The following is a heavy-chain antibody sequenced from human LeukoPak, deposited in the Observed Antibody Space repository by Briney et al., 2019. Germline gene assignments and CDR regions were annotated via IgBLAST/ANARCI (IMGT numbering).Heavy chain of an antibody. V-gene: IGHV1-18*01. CDR1: GYTFTSYG. J-gene: IGHJ3*02. CDR3: ARDRTLDYYDSSGSPYAFDI. Sequence: ASVSVSCKASGYTFTSYGISWVRQAPGQGLEWMGWISAYNGKTNYAQKLQGRVTMTTDTSTSTAYMELRSLRSDETAVYYCARDRTLDYYDSSGSPYAFDIWGQGTMVTVSS. D-gene: IGHD3-22*01. CDR2: ISAYNGKT.